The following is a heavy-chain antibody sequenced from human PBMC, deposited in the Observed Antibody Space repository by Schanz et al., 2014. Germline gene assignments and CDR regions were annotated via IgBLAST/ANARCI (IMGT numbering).Heavy chain of an antibody. CDR3: ARVQDDMLYGSECYYGMDF. CDR1: GYTFISYG. V-gene: IGHV1-18*01. CDR2: ITAYNGDT. D-gene: IGHD3-9*01. J-gene: IGHJ6*02. Sequence: QLQLVQSGAEVKKPGASVKVSCKASGYTFISYGIKWVRQAPGQGLEWMGWITAYNGDTNYAQKLQGRVTMTTDTSTGTAYMELRSLRSDETAVYYCARVQDDMLYGSECYYGMDFWGQGTTVTVSS.